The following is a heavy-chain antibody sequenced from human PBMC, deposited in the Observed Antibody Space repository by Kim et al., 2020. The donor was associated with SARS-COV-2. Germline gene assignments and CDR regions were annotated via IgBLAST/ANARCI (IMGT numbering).Heavy chain of an antibody. CDR2: ISSSSSYI. V-gene: IGHV3-21*01. CDR1: GFTFSSYS. Sequence: GGSLRLSCAASGFTFSSYSMNWVRQAPGKGLEWVSSISSSSSYIYYADSVKGRFTISRDNAKNSLYLQMNSLRAEDTAVYYCARDGWVEMATTDTGYYFDYWGQGTLVTVSS. CDR3: ARDGWVEMATTDTGYYFDY. J-gene: IGHJ4*02. D-gene: IGHD5-12*01.